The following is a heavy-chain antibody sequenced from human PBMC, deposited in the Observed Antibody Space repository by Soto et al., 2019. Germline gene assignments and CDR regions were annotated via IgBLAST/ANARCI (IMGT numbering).Heavy chain of an antibody. V-gene: IGHV3-33*08. D-gene: IGHD2-15*01. CDR2: IWIDGSNK. Sequence: QVQLVESGGGVVQPGGSRRLSVPPSGFTLNTYGMHWVRQAQGKGLEGGAIIWIDGSNKYYADSVKGRFTISRDNSKNTLYLQMNSLRAEDTALYYCARADCTGAYCYSWPFNYGVDVWGQGTTVTVSS. J-gene: IGHJ6*02. CDR3: ARADCTGAYCYSWPFNYGVDV. CDR1: GFTLNTYG.